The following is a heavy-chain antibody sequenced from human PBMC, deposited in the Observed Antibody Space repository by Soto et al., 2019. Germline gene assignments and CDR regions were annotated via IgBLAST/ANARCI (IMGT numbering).Heavy chain of an antibody. CDR1: GFTFSSYA. CDR3: ARDGFCSGDTCYSPGNAFDT. V-gene: IGHV3-23*01. J-gene: IGHJ3*02. D-gene: IGHD2-15*01. Sequence: PGGSLRLSCAASGFTFSSYAMSWVRQAPGKGLEWVSTISGSGGSTYYVDSVKGRFSISRDNSKNSLYLQMNSLRGEDTAVYYCARDGFCSGDTCYSPGNAFDTWGQGTKVTVSS. CDR2: ISGSGGST.